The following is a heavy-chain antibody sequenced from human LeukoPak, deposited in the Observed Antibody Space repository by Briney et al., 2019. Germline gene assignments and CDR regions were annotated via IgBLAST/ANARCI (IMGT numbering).Heavy chain of an antibody. CDR1: GFAFSSYE. CDR3: ARDSGILGRPFDY. V-gene: IGHV3-48*03. J-gene: IGHJ4*02. CDR2: ISSSGGTK. D-gene: IGHD6-25*01. Sequence: GGSLRLSCAASGFAFSSYEMNWVRQAPGKGLEWVSYISSSGGTKYYADSVKGRFTTSRDNAKNSLYLQMTSLRAEDTAVYYCARDSGILGRPFDYWGKGTLVTVSS.